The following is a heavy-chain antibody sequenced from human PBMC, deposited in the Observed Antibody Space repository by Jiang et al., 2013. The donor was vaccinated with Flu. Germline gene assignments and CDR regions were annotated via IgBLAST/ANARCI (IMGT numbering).Heavy chain of an antibody. CDR3: AKRGTGEYWYFDL. J-gene: IGHJ2*01. Sequence: SRDNSKNTLYLQMNSLRAEDTAVYYCAKRGTGEYWYFDLWGRGTLVTVSS. D-gene: IGHD7-27*01. V-gene: IGHV3-23*01.